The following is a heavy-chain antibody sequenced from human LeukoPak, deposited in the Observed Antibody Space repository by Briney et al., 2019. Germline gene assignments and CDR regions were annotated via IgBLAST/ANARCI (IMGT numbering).Heavy chain of an antibody. CDR2: ISGSGGST. Sequence: GGSLRLSCAASGFTFSGYGMSWVRQAPGKGLKWVSAISGSGGSTYYADSVKGRITISRDNSKNTLYLQMNSLRAEDTAVYYCARVERTMNDAFDIWGQGTMVTVSS. V-gene: IGHV3-23*01. D-gene: IGHD3-22*01. J-gene: IGHJ3*02. CDR1: GFTFSGYG. CDR3: ARVERTMNDAFDI.